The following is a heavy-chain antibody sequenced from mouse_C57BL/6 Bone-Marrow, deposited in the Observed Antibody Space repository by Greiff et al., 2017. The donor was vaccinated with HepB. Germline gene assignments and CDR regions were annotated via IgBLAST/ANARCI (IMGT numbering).Heavy chain of an antibody. CDR1: GFTFSSYA. CDR3: TREGITTVVRDAMDY. Sequence: DVKLVESGEGLVKPGGSLKLSCAASGFTFSSYAMSWVRQTPEKRLEWVAYISSGGDYIYYADTVKGRVTISRDNARNTLYLQMSSLKSEDTAMYYCTREGITTVVRDAMDYWGQGTSVTVSS. CDR2: ISSGGDYI. J-gene: IGHJ4*01. V-gene: IGHV5-9-1*02. D-gene: IGHD1-1*01.